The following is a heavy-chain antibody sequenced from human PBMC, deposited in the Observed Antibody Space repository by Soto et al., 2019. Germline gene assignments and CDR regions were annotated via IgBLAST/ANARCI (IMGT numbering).Heavy chain of an antibody. Sequence: SVKVSCKASGGTFSSYTISWVRQAPGQGLEWMGRIIPILGIANYAQKFQGRVTITADKSTSTAYMELSSLRSEDTAVYYCARDFLDSSGYYRGFDYWGQGTLVTVSS. CDR2: IIPILGIA. V-gene: IGHV1-69*04. CDR3: ARDFLDSSGYYRGFDY. CDR1: GGTFSSYT. J-gene: IGHJ4*02. D-gene: IGHD3-22*01.